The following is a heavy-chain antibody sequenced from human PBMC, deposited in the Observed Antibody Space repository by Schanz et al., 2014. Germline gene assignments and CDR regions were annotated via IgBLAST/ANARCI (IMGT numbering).Heavy chain of an antibody. J-gene: IGHJ4*02. CDR3: VRDELLWFGEVLSLDY. CDR2: ISGSGAST. D-gene: IGHD3-10*01. CDR1: GFSFSSYA. Sequence: EVQLLESGGGLVQPGGSLRLSCATSGFSFSSYAIHWVRQAPGKGLEWVSGISGSGASTYYADSVKGRFTISRDNSNKTVDLQMNSLRAEDTALYYCVRDELLWFGEVLSLDYWGQGALVTVSS. V-gene: IGHV3-23*01.